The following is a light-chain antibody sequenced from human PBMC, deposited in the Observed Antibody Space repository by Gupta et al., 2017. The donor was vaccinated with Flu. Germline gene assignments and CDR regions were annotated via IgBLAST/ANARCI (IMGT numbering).Light chain of an antibody. CDR2: GAS. V-gene: IGKV3-20*01. CDR3: QQDGSAILS. J-gene: IGKJ2*03. CDR1: QSDNSNY. Sequence: GTLSWAPGESATLSCRASQSDNSNYLAWYQQKPGQAPRLPIYGASNRATGIPDRFSGSGSGTDFTLTISRLQPEDLAVYYCQQDGSAILSFGQGTNVEIK.